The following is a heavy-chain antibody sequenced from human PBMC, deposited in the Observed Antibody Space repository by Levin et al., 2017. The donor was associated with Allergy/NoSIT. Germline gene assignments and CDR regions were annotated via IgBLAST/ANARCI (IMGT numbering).Heavy chain of an antibody. J-gene: IGHJ3*02. D-gene: IGHD2-8*02. CDR3: ASTDDTGGTGGAFDS. Sequence: SVKVSCKASGGTFSSYAISWVRQAPGQGLEWMGRIIPILGIANYAQKFQGRVTITADKSTSTAYMELSSLRSEDTAVYYCASTDDTGGTGGAFDSWGQGTMVTVSS. CDR1: GGTFSSYA. CDR2: IIPILGIA. V-gene: IGHV1-69*04.